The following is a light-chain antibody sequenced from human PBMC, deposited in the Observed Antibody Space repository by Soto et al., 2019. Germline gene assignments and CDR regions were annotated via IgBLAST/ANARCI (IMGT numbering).Light chain of an antibody. CDR2: GAS. Sequence: EIVMTQSPATLSVSPGEGATLSCRASQNVDSNLAWYQPKPGQGPRLLIFGASTRATGIPARFRGSGSGTEFTLTITSLQSEDFAVYYCHQYNNWPLWTFGQGTKVEIK. V-gene: IGKV3-15*01. CDR3: HQYNNWPLWT. CDR1: QNVDSN. J-gene: IGKJ1*01.